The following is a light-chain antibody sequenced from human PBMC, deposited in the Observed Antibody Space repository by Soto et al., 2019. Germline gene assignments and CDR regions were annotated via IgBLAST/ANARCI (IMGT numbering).Light chain of an antibody. CDR3: SSYTSTNHVV. CDR2: EVS. CDR1: TNDVGGYNY. V-gene: IGLV2-14*01. Sequence: QSALTQPASVSGSPGQSITISCTGTTNDVGGYNYVSWYQQHPGKAPKLLIFEVSSRPSGVSNRFSGSKSGNTASLTISGLQAEDETDYYCSSYTSTNHVVFGGGTKLTVL. J-gene: IGLJ2*01.